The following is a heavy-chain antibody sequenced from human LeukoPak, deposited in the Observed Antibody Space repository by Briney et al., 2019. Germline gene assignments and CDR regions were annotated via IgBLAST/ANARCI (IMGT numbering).Heavy chain of an antibody. CDR3: ARELYGDYDAFDI. CDR2: ISSSGSTI. Sequence: GGSLRLSCAASGFTFNTYNFVWVRQAPGKGLEWVSYISSSGSTIYYADSVKGRFTISRDNAKNSLYLQMNSLRAEDTAVYYCARELYGDYDAFDIWGQGTMVTVSS. V-gene: IGHV3-48*04. CDR1: GFTFNTYN. D-gene: IGHD4-17*01. J-gene: IGHJ3*02.